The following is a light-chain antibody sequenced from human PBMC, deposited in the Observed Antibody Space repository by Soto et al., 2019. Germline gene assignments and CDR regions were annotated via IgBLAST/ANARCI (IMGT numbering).Light chain of an antibody. Sequence: EIVLTQSPGTLSLSPGERATLSCRASQSVSRNYLAWYQQKPSQAPRLLIYGASSRATGIPDRFSGSGSGTDFTLTISRLEPEDFAVYYCQQHGSSPYTFGQGTKLQIK. V-gene: IGKV3-20*01. J-gene: IGKJ2*01. CDR1: QSVSRNY. CDR2: GAS. CDR3: QQHGSSPYT.